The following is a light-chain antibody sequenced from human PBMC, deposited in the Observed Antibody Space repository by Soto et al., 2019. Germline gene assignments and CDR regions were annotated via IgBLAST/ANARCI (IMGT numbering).Light chain of an antibody. CDR2: EVS. V-gene: IGLV2-14*03. CDR1: SSDVGGYNY. Sequence: QSALTQPASVSGSPGQSITISCTGTSSDVGGYNYVSWFQRHPGKAPKLKIYEVSNRPSGVSNRFSGSKSGYTASLTISELQAEDEADYYCTSFTSSSTWVFGGGTKLTVL. CDR3: TSFTSSSTWV. J-gene: IGLJ3*02.